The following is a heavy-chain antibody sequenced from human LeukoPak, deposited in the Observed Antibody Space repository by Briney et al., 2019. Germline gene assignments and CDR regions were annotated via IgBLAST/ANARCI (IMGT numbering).Heavy chain of an antibody. J-gene: IGHJ5*02. CDR1: GGSISSGGYY. CDR3: ARVNYDILTGYYNWFDP. D-gene: IGHD3-9*01. V-gene: IGHV4-31*03. Sequence: PSETLSLTCTVSGGSISSGGYYWSWIRQHPGKGLEWIGYIYYSGSTYYNPSLKSRVTISVDTSKNQFSLKLSSVTAADTAVYYCARVNYDILTGYYNWFDPWGQGTLVTVSS. CDR2: IYYSGST.